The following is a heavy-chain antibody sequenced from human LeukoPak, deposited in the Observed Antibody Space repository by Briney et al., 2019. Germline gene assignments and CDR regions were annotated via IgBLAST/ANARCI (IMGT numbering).Heavy chain of an antibody. D-gene: IGHD5-18*01. CDR1: GGSISSYH. J-gene: IGHJ4*02. CDR2: IYYSGST. Sequence: SETLSLTCTVSGGSISSYHWSWIRQPPGKGLEWIGYIYYSGSTNYNPSLKSRVTISVDTSKNQFSLKLSSVTAADTAVYYCARRAYSYGHGYYFDYWGQGTLVTVSS. V-gene: IGHV4-59*01. CDR3: ARRAYSYGHGYYFDY.